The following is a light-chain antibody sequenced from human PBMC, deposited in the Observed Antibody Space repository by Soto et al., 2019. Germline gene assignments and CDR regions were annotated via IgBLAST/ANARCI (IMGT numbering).Light chain of an antibody. CDR1: QSISDT. Sequence: EIVMTQSPATLSVSPGGRAALSCRASQSISDTLAWYQQKPGQAPRLLIYGASSRATGIPDRFSGSGSGTDFTLTISRLEPEDFAVYYCQQYGSSRTFGQGTKVDTK. CDR2: GAS. V-gene: IGKV3-20*01. J-gene: IGKJ1*01. CDR3: QQYGSSRT.